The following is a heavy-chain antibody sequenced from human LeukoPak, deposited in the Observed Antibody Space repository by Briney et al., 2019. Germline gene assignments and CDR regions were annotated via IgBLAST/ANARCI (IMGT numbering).Heavy chain of an antibody. CDR1: GFTFDDYA. CDR3: ARGQTKNKAPFDY. CDR2: ISWNSGSI. Sequence: QPGRSLRLSCAASGFTFDDYAMHWVRQAPGKGLEWVSGISWNSGSIGYADSVEGRFTISRDNAKNSLYLQMNSLRAEDTAVYYCARGQTKNKAPFDYWGQGTLVTVSS. V-gene: IGHV3-9*01. J-gene: IGHJ4*02.